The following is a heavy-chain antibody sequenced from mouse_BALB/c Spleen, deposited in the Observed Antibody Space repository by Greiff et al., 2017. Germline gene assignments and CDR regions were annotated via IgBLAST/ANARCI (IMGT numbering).Heavy chain of an antibody. J-gene: IGHJ2*01. CDR3: ARHKITGVYFDY. D-gene: IGHD1-1*01. V-gene: IGHV5-6-4*01. CDR1: GFTFSSYT. CDR2: ISSGGSYT. Sequence: EVKLMESGGGLVKPGGSLKLSCAASGFTFSSYTMSWVRQTPEKRLEWVATISSGGSYTYYPDTVKGRFTISRDNAKNTLYLQMSSLKSEDTAMYYCARHKITGVYFDYWGQGTTLTVSS.